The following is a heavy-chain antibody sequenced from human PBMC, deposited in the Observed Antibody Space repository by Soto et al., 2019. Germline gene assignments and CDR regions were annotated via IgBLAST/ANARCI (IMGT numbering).Heavy chain of an antibody. Sequence: ASVKVSCRASGYTFTSYGISWARQAPGRGLEWMGWISAYNGNTNYAQKLQGRVTMTTDTSTSTAYMELRSLRSDDTAVYYCARDSSGYSSSWYSTGFDYWGQGTLVTVSS. CDR1: GYTFTSYG. CDR2: ISAYNGNT. V-gene: IGHV1-18*04. CDR3: ARDSSGYSSSWYSTGFDY. J-gene: IGHJ4*02. D-gene: IGHD6-13*01.